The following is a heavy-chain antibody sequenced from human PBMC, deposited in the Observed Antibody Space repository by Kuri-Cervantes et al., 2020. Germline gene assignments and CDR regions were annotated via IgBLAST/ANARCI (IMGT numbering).Heavy chain of an antibody. V-gene: IGHV4-39*01. CDR3: ARGVQLWLHS. CDR1: GGSISSSGNY. J-gene: IGHJ5*02. Sequence: SETLSLTCTVSGGSISSSGNYWGWIRQPPGKGLEWIGNSYYSGSTYHNPSLKSRITISVDTSKNQFSLKLSSVTAADTAVYFCARGVQLWLHSWGQGTLVTVSS. CDR2: SYYSGST. D-gene: IGHD5-18*01.